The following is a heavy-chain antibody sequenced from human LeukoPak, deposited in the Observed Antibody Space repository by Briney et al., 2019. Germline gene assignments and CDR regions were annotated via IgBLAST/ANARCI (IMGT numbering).Heavy chain of an antibody. CDR2: ISHGGSI. CDR1: GGSFSGYY. D-gene: IGHD2-15*01. CDR3: ARVLHCSGGSCYFYFDY. Sequence: KPSETLSLTCGVYGGSFSGYYWSWIRQPPGKGLEWIGEISHGGSISYTPSLKSRVTISLDTSKNQFSLRLTSVTAADTAVYYCARVLHCSGGSCYFYFDYWGQGTLVTVSS. V-gene: IGHV4-34*01. J-gene: IGHJ4*02.